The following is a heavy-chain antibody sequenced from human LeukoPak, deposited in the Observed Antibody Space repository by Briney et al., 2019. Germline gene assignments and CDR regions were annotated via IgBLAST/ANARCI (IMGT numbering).Heavy chain of an antibody. V-gene: IGHV3-21*01. CDR2: ISSSSSYI. CDR1: GFTFSSYS. Sequence: KPGGSLRLSCAASGFTFSSYSMNWVRQAPGEGLEWVSSISSSSSYIYYADSVKGRFTISKDNAKNSLYLQMNSLRAEDTAVYYCARDLNWNYVPWGQGTLVTVSS. D-gene: IGHD1-7*01. CDR3: ARDLNWNYVP. J-gene: IGHJ5*02.